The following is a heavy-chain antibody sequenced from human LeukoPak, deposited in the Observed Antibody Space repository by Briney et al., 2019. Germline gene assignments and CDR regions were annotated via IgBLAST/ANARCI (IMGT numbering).Heavy chain of an antibody. CDR2: IWYDGTNT. V-gene: IGHV3-30*02. J-gene: IGHJ5*02. CDR1: GFTFSDYG. Sequence: GGSLRLSCAASGFTFSDYGIHWVRQAPGKGLEWVAFIWYDGTNTYYTDSVKGRFTISRDNSKNTLYLQMNSLRPEDTAVYYCAKDSRPGTTYNWFDPWGQGTPVTGSS. D-gene: IGHD1-7*01. CDR3: AKDSRPGTTYNWFDP.